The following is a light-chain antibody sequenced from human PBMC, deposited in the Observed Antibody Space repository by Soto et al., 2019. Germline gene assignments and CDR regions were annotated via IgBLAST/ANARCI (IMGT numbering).Light chain of an antibody. CDR1: QTISNNF. J-gene: IGKJ3*01. Sequence: EIVLTQSPGTLSLSPGERATLSCRASQTISNNFLAWYQQKPGQAPRLLMYGASSRATGIPDRFSGGGSETKFTLTISRLEPEDCAVYYCQQYGSSPPFTFGPGTKVDIK. CDR3: QQYGSSPPFT. V-gene: IGKV3-20*01. CDR2: GAS.